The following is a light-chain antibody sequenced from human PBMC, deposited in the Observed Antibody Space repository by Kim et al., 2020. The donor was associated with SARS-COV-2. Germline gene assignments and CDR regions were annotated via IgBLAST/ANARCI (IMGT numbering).Light chain of an antibody. J-gene: IGLJ3*02. CDR1: TNNVGNQG. CDR3: SAWDSSLSAWV. CDR2: RNN. Sequence: HTATLTCTGNTNNVGNQGAAWLQQHQGHPPKLLFYRNNNRPSGISERLSASRSGNTASLTITGLQPEDGADYYCSAWDSSLSAWVFGGGTQLTVL. V-gene: IGLV10-54*01.